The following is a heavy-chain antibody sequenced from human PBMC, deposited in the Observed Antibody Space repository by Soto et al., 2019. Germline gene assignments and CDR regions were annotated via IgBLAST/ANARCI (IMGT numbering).Heavy chain of an antibody. CDR1: GGSIRSYY. D-gene: IGHD6-25*01. J-gene: IGHJ6*02. V-gene: IGHV4-4*07. Sequence: QVQLQQSGPGLVKPSETLSLTCTVSGGSIRSYYWSWIRQPAGKALEWIGRIYTSGTTNYNPSLKSRVTLLLDTSKNQFSLDLSSVTDADTAVYYCAREGSSGFGMDVWGQGTTVTVSS. CDR2: IYTSGTT. CDR3: AREGSSGFGMDV.